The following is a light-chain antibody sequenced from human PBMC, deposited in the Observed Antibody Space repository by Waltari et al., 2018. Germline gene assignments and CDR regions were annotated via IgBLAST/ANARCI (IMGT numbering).Light chain of an antibody. CDR1: QAIRND. CDR3: MQDYNYPRT. J-gene: IGKJ1*01. Sequence: AIQVTQSPSSLPASVGDRVPITCRATQAIRNDLGWYQQRPGRAPKLLIYAASRLEGGVPSRFSGSGSGTDFTLTSSNLQPEDFASYYCMQDYNYPRTFGQGTKVEIK. CDR2: AAS. V-gene: IGKV1-6*01.